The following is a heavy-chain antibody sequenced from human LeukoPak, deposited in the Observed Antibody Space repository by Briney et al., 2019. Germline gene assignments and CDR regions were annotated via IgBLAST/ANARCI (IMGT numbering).Heavy chain of an antibody. CDR1: GFSLSSYG. V-gene: IGHV3-23*01. CDR2: LSDRGGGT. Sequence: GGSLRLSCAASGFSLSSYGMTWVRQAPGKGLEWVSTLSDRGGGTFYADSVKGRFTISRDNSRNTLYLQMNSLRAEDTAVYYCAKVWGLYGSGSYYNFDYYYYYMDVWGKGTTVTISS. J-gene: IGHJ6*03. CDR3: AKVWGLYGSGSYYNFDYYYYYMDV. D-gene: IGHD3-10*01.